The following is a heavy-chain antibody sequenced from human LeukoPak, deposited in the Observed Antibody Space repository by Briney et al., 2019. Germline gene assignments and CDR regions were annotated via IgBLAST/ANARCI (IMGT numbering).Heavy chain of an antibody. CDR2: ISSSSSYI. V-gene: IGHV3-21*01. CDR3: ARWGEAVAAAYWYFDL. Sequence: GGSLRLSCAASGGTFSDHYMDWVRQAPGKGLEWVSSISSSSSYIYYADSVKGRFTISRDNAKNSLYLQMNSLRAEDTAVYYCARWGEAVAAAYWYFDLWGRGTLVTVSS. J-gene: IGHJ2*01. CDR1: GGTFSDHY. D-gene: IGHD6-19*01.